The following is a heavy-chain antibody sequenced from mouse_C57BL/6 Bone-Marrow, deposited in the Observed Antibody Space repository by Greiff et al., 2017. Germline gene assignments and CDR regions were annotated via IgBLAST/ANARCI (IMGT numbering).Heavy chain of an antibody. CDR2: IDPSDSYT. CDR1: GYTFTSYW. D-gene: IGHD2-3*01. J-gene: IGHJ2*01. CDR3: ARSRFYDGYPYYFDY. V-gene: IGHV1-59*01. Sequence: QVQLQQPGAELVRPGTSVKLSCKASGYTFTSYWMHWVKQRPGQGLEWIGVIDPSDSYTNYNQKFKGKATLTVDTSSSTAYMQLSSLTSEDSAVYYCARSRFYDGYPYYFDYWGQGTTLTVSA.